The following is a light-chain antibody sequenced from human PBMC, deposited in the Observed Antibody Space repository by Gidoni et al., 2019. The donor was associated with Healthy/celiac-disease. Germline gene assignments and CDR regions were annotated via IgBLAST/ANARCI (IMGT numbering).Light chain of an antibody. J-gene: IGKJ2*01. CDR2: AAS. Sequence: DNKMTQSTSFLAASVGDRVLITCRASQGISSSIAWYQQKPGKAPKLLIYAASTLQSGVPARFSGSGSGTEFTLTIISLQPEDFATYYCQQLNSYPPYTFGQGTKLEIK. CDR3: QQLNSYPPYT. V-gene: IGKV1-9*01. CDR1: QGISSS.